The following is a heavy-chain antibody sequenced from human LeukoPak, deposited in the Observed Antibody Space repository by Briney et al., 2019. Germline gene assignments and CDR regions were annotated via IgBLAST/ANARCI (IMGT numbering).Heavy chain of an antibody. CDR1: GFSLSDYW. CDR2: VYGAASDT. J-gene: IGHJ4*02. V-gene: IGHV5-51*01. CDR3: ARHDCSGGSCYSVY. D-gene: IGHD2-15*01. Sequence: GESLKISCKGSGFSLSDYWIGWARQMPGKGLEWMGIVYGAASDTRYRSSFQGQVTISLDKSISTAYLQWSSLKASDTAMYYCARHDCSGGSCYSVYWGQGTLVTVSS.